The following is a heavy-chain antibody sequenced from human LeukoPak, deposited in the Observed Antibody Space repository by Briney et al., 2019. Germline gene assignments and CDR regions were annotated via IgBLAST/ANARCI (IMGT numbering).Heavy chain of an antibody. V-gene: IGHV3-23*01. CDR3: AKDSTPVYSSGWSFDY. Sequence: GGSLRLSCAASGFTFSGYAMSWVRQAPGKGLEWVSAISGSGGSTYYADSVKGRFTISRDNSKNTLYLQMNSLRAEDTAVYYCAKDSTPVYSSGWSFDYWGQGTLVTVSS. J-gene: IGHJ4*02. D-gene: IGHD6-19*01. CDR1: GFTFSGYA. CDR2: ISGSGGST.